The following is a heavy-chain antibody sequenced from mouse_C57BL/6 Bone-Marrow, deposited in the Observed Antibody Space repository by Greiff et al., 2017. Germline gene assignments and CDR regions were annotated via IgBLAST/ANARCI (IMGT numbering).Heavy chain of an antibody. CDR1: GFTFSSYA. Sequence: EVHLVESGEGLVKPGGSLKLSCAASGFTFSSYAMSWVRQTPEKRLEWVAYISSGGDYIYYADTVQGRFTISRDNARNTQYLQMSSLTSEDTAMYYCTRDNYGSIFYWYFDVWGTGTTVTVSS. D-gene: IGHD1-1*01. CDR2: ISSGGDYI. CDR3: TRDNYGSIFYWYFDV. J-gene: IGHJ1*03. V-gene: IGHV5-9-1*02.